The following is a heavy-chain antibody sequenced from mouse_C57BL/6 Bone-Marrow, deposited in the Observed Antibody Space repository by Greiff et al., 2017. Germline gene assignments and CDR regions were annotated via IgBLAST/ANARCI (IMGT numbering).Heavy chain of an antibody. CDR2: INPSSSYT. CDR3: ANFYFDY. Sequence: QVHVKQSGAELAKPGASVKLSCKASGYTFTSYWMYWVKQRPGQGLEWIGYINPSSSYTKYNQKFKDKATLTADKSSSTAYMQLGSLTYEDSAVYYCANFYFDYWGQGTTLTVSS. CDR1: GYTFTSYW. V-gene: IGHV1-7*01. J-gene: IGHJ2*01.